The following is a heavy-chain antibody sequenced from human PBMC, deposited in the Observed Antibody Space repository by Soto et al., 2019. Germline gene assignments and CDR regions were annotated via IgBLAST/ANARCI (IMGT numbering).Heavy chain of an antibody. Sequence: GGSLRLSCAASGFTFSSYAMHWVRQAPGKGLEWVAVISYDGSNKYYADSVKGRFTISRDNSKNTLYLQMNSLRAEDTAVYYCAREDEEQLGSPSDYWGQGTLVTVSS. V-gene: IGHV3-30-3*01. CDR3: AREDEEQLGSPSDY. J-gene: IGHJ4*02. D-gene: IGHD6-6*01. CDR2: ISYDGSNK. CDR1: GFTFSSYA.